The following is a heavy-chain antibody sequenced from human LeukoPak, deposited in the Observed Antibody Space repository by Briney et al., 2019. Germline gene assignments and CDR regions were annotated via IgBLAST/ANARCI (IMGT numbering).Heavy chain of an antibody. CDR3: AKDIEPGGGGENYMDV. D-gene: IGHD2-21*01. V-gene: IGHV3-43D*03. Sequence: GGSLRLSCEASGLTFGDYAMHWVRQAPGKGLEWVSLISWDGGSTYYADSVKGRFTISRDNSKNSLYLQMNSLRAEDTALYYCAKDIEPGGGGENYMDVWGKGTTVTVSS. CDR1: GLTFGDYA. CDR2: ISWDGGST. J-gene: IGHJ6*03.